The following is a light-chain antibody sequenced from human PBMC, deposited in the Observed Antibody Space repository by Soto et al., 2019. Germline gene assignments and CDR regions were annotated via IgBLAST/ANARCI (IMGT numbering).Light chain of an antibody. CDR1: QSVSSNN. CDR3: QQYGSSPLIS. V-gene: IGKV3-20*01. CDR2: GAS. J-gene: IGKJ5*01. Sequence: VLTQSPATLSVSPGGGAPLFSSASQSVSSNNLTWYQQKPGQAPRLLIFGASKRATGIPDRFSGSGSGRDFTLTISGLEPEDFAVYYCQQYGSSPLISFGQGTRLEIK.